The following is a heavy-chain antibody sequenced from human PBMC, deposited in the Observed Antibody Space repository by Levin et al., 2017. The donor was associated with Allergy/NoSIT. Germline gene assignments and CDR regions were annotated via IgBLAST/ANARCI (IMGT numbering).Heavy chain of an antibody. CDR1: GDSFDKYW. Sequence: PGGSLRLSCKGSGDSFDKYWIGWVRQMPGKGLECMGIIYFGDSETKYSPSFEGQVTISADKSITTAFLQWSSLKASDTAMYYCARVTSHYLGYCSDGGCQWPLFDYWGQGTPVTVSS. J-gene: IGHJ4*02. CDR2: IYFGDSET. D-gene: IGHD2-15*01. CDR3: ARVTSHYLGYCSDGGCQWPLFDY. V-gene: IGHV5-51*01.